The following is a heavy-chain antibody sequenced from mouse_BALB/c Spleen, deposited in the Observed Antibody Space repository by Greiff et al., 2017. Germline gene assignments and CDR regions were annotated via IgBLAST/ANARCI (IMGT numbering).Heavy chain of an antibody. CDR3: ARDWDWYFDV. D-gene: IGHD4-1*01. CDR2: IYPGDGDT. V-gene: IGHV1-82*01. Sequence: QVQLQQSGPELVKPGASVKISCKASGYAFSSSWMNWVKQRPGQGLEWIGRIYPGDGDTNYNGKFKGKATLTADKSSSTAYMQLSSLTSVDSAVYFCARDWDWYFDVWGAGTTVTVSS. J-gene: IGHJ1*01. CDR1: GYAFSSSW.